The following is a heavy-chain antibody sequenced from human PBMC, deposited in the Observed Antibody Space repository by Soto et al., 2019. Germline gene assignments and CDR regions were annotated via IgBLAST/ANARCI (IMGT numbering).Heavy chain of an antibody. CDR1: GASISGFY. CDR2: IYYSGRT. D-gene: IGHD2-21*02. V-gene: IGHV4-59*04. CDR3: ARQRTSVVTQAYFDV. J-gene: IGHJ4*02. Sequence: SETLSLTCTVSGASISGFYWSWIRQPPGKGLEWIGSIYYSGRTYNNPSLRSRVSMSIDTSKDQFSLKLKSVTAADTALYFCARQRTSVVTQAYFDVWGPGSLVTVS.